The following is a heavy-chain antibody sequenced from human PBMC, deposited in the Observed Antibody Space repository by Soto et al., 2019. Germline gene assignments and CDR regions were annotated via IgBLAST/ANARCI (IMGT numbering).Heavy chain of an antibody. V-gene: IGHV4-59*01. CDR2: IYYSGST. CDR3: ARRITVFGVVQFDP. Sequence: SETLSLTCTVSGDSISDYYWSWIRQPPGKGLEWIGYIYYSGSTNYNPSLKSRVTISMDTSKNQFPLKVSSVTAADTAVYYCARRITVFGVVQFDPWGQGTLVTV. J-gene: IGHJ5*02. D-gene: IGHD3-3*01. CDR1: GDSISDYY.